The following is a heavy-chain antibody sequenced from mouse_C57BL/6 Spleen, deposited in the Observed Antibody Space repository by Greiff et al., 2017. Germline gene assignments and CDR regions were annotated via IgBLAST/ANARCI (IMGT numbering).Heavy chain of an antibody. Sequence: QVQLQQPGAELVKPGASVKLSCKASGYTFTSYWMHWVKQRPGQGLEWIGMIHPNSGSTNYNEKFKSKATLTVDKSSSTAYMQLSSLPSEDSAVYYCATISYGKNYFDDWGQGTTLTVSS. V-gene: IGHV1-64*01. CDR2: IHPNSGST. J-gene: IGHJ2*01. CDR3: ATISYGKNYFDD. CDR1: GYTFTSYW. D-gene: IGHD2-1*01.